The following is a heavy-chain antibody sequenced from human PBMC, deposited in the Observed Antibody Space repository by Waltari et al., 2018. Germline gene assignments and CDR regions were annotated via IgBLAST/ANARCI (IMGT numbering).Heavy chain of an antibody. J-gene: IGHJ4*02. V-gene: IGHV3-7*03. Sequence: EVQLVESGGGLVQPGGSLRLSCAASGFTFSTYWMSWVRQAPGKGLEWEANINQDGSEQYYVDSVKGRFTISRDNAKNSLYLQMNSLRAEDTAVYYCARDRLIRFGGVDYWGQGTLVTVSS. D-gene: IGHD3-16*01. CDR2: INQDGSEQ. CDR3: ARDRLIRFGGVDY. CDR1: GFTFSTYW.